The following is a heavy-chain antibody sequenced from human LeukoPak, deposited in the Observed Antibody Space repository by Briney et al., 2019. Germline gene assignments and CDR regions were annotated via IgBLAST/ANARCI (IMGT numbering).Heavy chain of an antibody. D-gene: IGHD3/OR15-3a*01. J-gene: IGHJ4*02. CDR1: GFTFGDTW. CDR2: IKQDGSEK. CDR3: ATSYDMGWLIGY. Sequence: GGSLRLSCAASGFTFGDTWMNWVRQVPGQGLEWVANIKQDGSEKFYVASVKGRFTISRDNGKSSLYLQMNSLRAEGTALYYCATSYDMGWLIGYWGQGTLVTVSS. V-gene: IGHV3-7*03.